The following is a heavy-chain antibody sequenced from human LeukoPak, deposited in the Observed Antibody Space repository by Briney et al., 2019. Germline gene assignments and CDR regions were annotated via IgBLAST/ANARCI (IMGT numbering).Heavy chain of an antibody. J-gene: IGHJ4*02. D-gene: IGHD5-18*01. Sequence: ASVKVSCKTSGYNFNRYTITWVRQAPGPGLEWMGWVSTSNGDTNYAEKFQGRVTMTTETVTKTAYMELRRLRSGDTAMYFCARVSDTSMVTPGFDSWGQGTLVTVSS. V-gene: IGHV1-18*01. CDR1: GYNFNRYT. CDR2: VSTSNGDT. CDR3: ARVSDTSMVTPGFDS.